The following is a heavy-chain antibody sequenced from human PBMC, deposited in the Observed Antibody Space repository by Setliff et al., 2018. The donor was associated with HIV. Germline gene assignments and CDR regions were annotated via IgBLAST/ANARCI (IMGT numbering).Heavy chain of an antibody. Sequence: GGSLRLSCAASGFTFSSYAMHWVRQAPGKGLEWVAVISYDGSNKYYADSVKGRFTASRDNSKNTLYLQMDSLRLDDTAVYFCATGIVAATYFGYWGQGTLVTVSS. CDR3: ATGIVAATYFGY. V-gene: IGHV3-30*01. CDR1: GFTFSSYA. J-gene: IGHJ4*02. CDR2: ISYDGSNK. D-gene: IGHD1-26*01.